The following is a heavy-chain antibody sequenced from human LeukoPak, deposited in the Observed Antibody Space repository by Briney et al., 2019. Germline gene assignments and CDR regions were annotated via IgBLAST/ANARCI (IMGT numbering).Heavy chain of an antibody. Sequence: SVKVSCKASGGTFSSYAISWVRQAPGQGLEWMGRIIPIFGTANYAQKFQGRGTITTDESPRTASMELSSLRSEDTAVYYCARVTGYSSGWYWFDPWGQGTLVTVSS. D-gene: IGHD6-19*01. J-gene: IGHJ5*02. V-gene: IGHV1-69*05. CDR2: IIPIFGTA. CDR1: GGTFSSYA. CDR3: ARVTGYSSGWYWFDP.